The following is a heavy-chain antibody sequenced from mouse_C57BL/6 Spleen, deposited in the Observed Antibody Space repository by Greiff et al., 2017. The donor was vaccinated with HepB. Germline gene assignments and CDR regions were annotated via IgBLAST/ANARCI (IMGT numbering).Heavy chain of an antibody. CDR2: ISDGGSYT. Sequence: EVQLQESGGGLVKPGGSLKLSCAASGFTFSSYAMSWVRQTPEKRLEWVATISDGGSYTYYPDNVKGRFTISRDNAKNNLYLQMSHLKSEDTAMYYCARDGYSDYWGQGTTLTVSS. V-gene: IGHV5-4*01. J-gene: IGHJ2*01. CDR3: ARDGYSDY. CDR1: GFTFSSYA.